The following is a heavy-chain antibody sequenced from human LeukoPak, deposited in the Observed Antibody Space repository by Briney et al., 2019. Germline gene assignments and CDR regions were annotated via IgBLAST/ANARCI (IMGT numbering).Heavy chain of an antibody. Sequence: PGGSLRLSCAASGFTFSSYSMNWVRQAPGKGLEWVSSISSSSSYIYYADSVKGRFTISRDNAKNSLYLQLNSLRAEDTAVYYCAKDIVVVPAAPGWFDPWGQGTLVTVSS. D-gene: IGHD2-2*01. CDR1: GFTFSSYS. J-gene: IGHJ5*02. V-gene: IGHV3-21*04. CDR3: AKDIVVVPAAPGWFDP. CDR2: ISSSSSYI.